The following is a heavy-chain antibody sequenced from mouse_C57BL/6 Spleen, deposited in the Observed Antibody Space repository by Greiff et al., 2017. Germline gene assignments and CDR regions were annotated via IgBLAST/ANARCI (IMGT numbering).Heavy chain of an antibody. CDR2: INYDGSST. CDR1: GFTFSDYY. V-gene: IGHV5-16*01. J-gene: IGHJ2*01. CDR3: ARVYSNYEYFDY. Sequence: EVQVVESEGGLVQPGSSMKLSCTASGFTFSDYYMAWVRPVPEKGLEWVANINYDGSSTYYLDSLQSRFIISSDNAKNILYLQMSSLKSEDTATYYCARVYSNYEYFDYWGQGTTLTVSS. D-gene: IGHD2-5*01.